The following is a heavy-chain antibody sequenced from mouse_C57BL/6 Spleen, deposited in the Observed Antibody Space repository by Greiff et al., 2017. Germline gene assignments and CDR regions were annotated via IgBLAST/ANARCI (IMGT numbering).Heavy chain of an antibody. CDR1: GYTFTSYW. CDR2: IDPSDSYT. CDR3: ARRGYPYAMDY. V-gene: IGHV1-50*01. Sequence: QVQLQQPGAELVKPGASVKLSCKASGYTFTSYWMQWVKQRPGQGLEWIGEIDPSDSYTNYNQKFKGKATLTVDTSSSTAYMQLSSLTSEDSAVYYCARRGYPYAMDYWGQGASVTVSS. D-gene: IGHD2-14*01. J-gene: IGHJ4*01.